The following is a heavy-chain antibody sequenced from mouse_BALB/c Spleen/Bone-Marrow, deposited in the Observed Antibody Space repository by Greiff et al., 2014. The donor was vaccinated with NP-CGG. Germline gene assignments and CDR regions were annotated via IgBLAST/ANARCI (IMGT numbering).Heavy chain of an antibody. V-gene: IGHV1-61*01. Sequence: QVHVKQSGAELVRPGASVKLSCKASGYSFTIYWMNWVKQRPGQGLEWIGMIHPSDIETRLNQKFKDKATLTVDKSSNTAYMQLSSPTSEDSAVYYCARGEITAFAYWGQGTLVTVSA. CDR2: IHPSDIET. CDR3: ARGEITAFAY. CDR1: GYSFTIYW. J-gene: IGHJ3*01. D-gene: IGHD2-4*01.